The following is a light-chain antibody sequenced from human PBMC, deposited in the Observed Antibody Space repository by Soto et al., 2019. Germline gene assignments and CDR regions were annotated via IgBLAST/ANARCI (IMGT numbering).Light chain of an antibody. CDR1: QSVSSS. CDR3: QQCSNWPLT. Sequence: EIVLTQSPATLSLSPGERATLSCRASQSVSSSLAWYQQKPGQAPRLLIYDASNRATGIPVRFSGSGSGTDFTLTISSLEPEDFAVYSCQQCSNWPLTFGQGTKLEIK. J-gene: IGKJ2*01. CDR2: DAS. V-gene: IGKV3-11*01.